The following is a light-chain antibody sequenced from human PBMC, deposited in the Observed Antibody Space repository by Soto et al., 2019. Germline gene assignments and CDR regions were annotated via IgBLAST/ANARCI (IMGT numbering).Light chain of an antibody. V-gene: IGLV2-14*03. CDR1: SSDVGGYNY. Sequence: QSALTQPASVSGSPGQSIAISCTGTSSDVGGYNYVTWYQQHPGKAPKLMIYDVSNRPSGVSDRFSGSKSGNTASLTISGLQAEDEGDYYCNSYTSSRTYVLGTGTKVTVL. J-gene: IGLJ1*01. CDR3: NSYTSSRTYV. CDR2: DVS.